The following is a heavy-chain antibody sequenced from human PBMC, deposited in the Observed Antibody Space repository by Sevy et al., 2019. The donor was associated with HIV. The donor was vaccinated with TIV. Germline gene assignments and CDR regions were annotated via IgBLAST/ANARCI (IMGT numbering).Heavy chain of an antibody. D-gene: IGHD3-22*01. CDR1: GYSISSGYY. Sequence: SETLSLTCAVSGYSISSGYYWAWIRQPPGKGLEWIGSLYHTWNTYNPSLKSRVTISVDTSKNHFSLNLSSVTAADPAVYFCARGGYYDTSGYISSYFDYWGQGILVTVSS. CDR3: ARGGYYDTSGYISSYFDY. CDR2: LYHTWNT. V-gene: IGHV4-38-2*01. J-gene: IGHJ4*02.